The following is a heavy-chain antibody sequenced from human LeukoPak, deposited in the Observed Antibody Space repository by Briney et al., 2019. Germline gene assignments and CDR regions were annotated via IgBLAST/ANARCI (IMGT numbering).Heavy chain of an antibody. CDR2: IYTSGST. CDR1: GGSISGYY. V-gene: IGHV4-4*07. Sequence: PSETLSLTCSASGGSISGYYWNWIRQPAGKGLEWIGRIYTSGSTNYNPSLKSRVTMSVDTSKNQFSLKLSSVTAADTAVYYCARPRGWKAGDAFDIWGQGTMVTVSS. D-gene: IGHD1-1*01. CDR3: ARPRGWKAGDAFDI. J-gene: IGHJ3*02.